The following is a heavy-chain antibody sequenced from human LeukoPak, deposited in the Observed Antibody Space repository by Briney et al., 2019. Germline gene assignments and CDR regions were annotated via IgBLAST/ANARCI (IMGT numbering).Heavy chain of an antibody. Sequence: PSETLSLTCTVSGGSISSSSYYWGWIRQHPGKGLEWIGYIYYSGSTYYNPSLKSRVTISVDTSKNQFSLKLSSVTAADTAVYYCARDPRATPLNQLWGQGTLVTVSS. D-gene: IGHD2-15*01. CDR1: GGSISSSSYY. CDR2: IYYSGST. J-gene: IGHJ4*02. V-gene: IGHV4-31*03. CDR3: ARDPRATPLNQL.